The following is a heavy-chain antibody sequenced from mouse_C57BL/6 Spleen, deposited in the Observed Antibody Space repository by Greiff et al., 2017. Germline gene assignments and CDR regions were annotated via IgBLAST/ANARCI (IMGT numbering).Heavy chain of an antibody. D-gene: IGHD2-2*01. CDR2: IRNKANGYTT. J-gene: IGHJ2*01. CDR1: GFTFTDSY. V-gene: IGHV7-3*01. CDR3: ASYVGYEDYFDY. Sequence: EVQGVESGGGLVQPGGSLSLSCAASGFTFTDSYMSWVRQPPGKALEWLGFIRNKANGYTTEYSASVKGRFTISRDNSQSILYLQMNALRAEDSATYYCASYVGYEDYFDYWGQGTTLTVSS.